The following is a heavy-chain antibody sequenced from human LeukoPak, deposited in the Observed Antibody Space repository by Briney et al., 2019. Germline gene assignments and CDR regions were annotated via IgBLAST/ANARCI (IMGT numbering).Heavy chain of an antibody. V-gene: IGHV1-2*02. D-gene: IGHD3-22*01. CDR3: ARQYYYDSSGYYYGGLNWFDP. CDR1: GGTFSSYA. Sequence: GSSVKVSCKASGGTFSSYAISWVRQAPGQGLEWMGWINPNSGGTNYAQKFQGRVTMTRDTSISTAYMELSRLRSDDTAVYYCARQYYYDSSGYYYGGLNWFDPWGQGTLVTVSS. J-gene: IGHJ5*02. CDR2: INPNSGGT.